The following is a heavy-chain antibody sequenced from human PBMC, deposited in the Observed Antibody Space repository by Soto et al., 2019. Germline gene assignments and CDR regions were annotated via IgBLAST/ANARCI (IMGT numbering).Heavy chain of an antibody. V-gene: IGHV3-73*01. J-gene: IGHJ4*02. CDR1: GFTFSGSA. CDR2: IRSKSNSYAT. D-gene: IGHD4-17*01. CDR3: TGGYGDYVRDY. Sequence: EVQLVESGGGLVQPGGSLKLSCAVSGFTFSGSAMHWVRQASGKGLEWVGRIRSKSNSYATAYAASVKGRFTISRDDSKTTAYLQMTSLKTEDTAVYYCTGGYGDYVRDYWGQGTLVTVSS.